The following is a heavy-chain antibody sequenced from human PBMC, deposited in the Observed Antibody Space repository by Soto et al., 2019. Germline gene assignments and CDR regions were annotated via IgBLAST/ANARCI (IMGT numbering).Heavy chain of an antibody. J-gene: IGHJ4*02. CDR1: VYTFTSYG. D-gene: IGHD3-22*01. CDR2: ISAYNGNT. V-gene: IGHV1-18*04. Sequence: ASVKVSCKASVYTFTSYGISWVRQAPGQGLEWMGWISAYNGNTNYAQKLQGRVTMTTDTSTSTAYMELRSLRSDDTAVYYCARVMNYYDSSGYPDYWGQGTLVTVSS. CDR3: ARVMNYYDSSGYPDY.